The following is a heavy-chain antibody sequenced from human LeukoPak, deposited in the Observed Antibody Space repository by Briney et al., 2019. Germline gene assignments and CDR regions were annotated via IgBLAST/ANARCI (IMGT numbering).Heavy chain of an antibody. D-gene: IGHD3-9*01. J-gene: IGHJ4*02. V-gene: IGHV1-46*01. Sequence: ASVKVSCKASGYTFTSYYMHWVRQAPGQGLEWMGIINPSGGSTSYAQKFQGRVTITRDTSASTAYMELSSLRSEDMAVYYCAREAYYDILTGSPYFDYWGQGTLVTVSS. CDR1: GYTFTSYY. CDR2: INPSGGST. CDR3: AREAYYDILTGSPYFDY.